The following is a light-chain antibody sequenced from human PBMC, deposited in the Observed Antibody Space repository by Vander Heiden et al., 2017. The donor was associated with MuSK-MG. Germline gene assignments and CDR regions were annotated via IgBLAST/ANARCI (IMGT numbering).Light chain of an antibody. J-gene: IGLJ1*01. CDR1: SLRSYY. CDR3: NSRDTSANHYV. Sequence: SSELTQDPAVSVALGQTVKITCQGDSLRSYYASWYQQKPGQAPILLVFGKNSRPSGIPDRFSGSSSGNTASLTITGAQAEDEADYYCNSRDTSANHYVFGPGTEVT. CDR2: GKN. V-gene: IGLV3-19*01.